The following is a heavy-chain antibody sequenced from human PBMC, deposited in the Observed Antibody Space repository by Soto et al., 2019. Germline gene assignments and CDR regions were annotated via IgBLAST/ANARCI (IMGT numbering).Heavy chain of an antibody. J-gene: IGHJ5*02. D-gene: IGHD3-3*01. CDR2: ISAYNVNP. CDR3: ERDKGVYYDFWSGSSSQGWFDA. V-gene: IGHV1-18*04. Sequence: GASVKVSCKASGYTFPSYGFSWVRQAPGQGLEWMGWISAYNVNPNYAQKLQGRVSITTNTATSTAYMELRNLRSDGTDVYYCERDKGVYYDFWSGSSSQGWFDAWGQGTLVTVPS. CDR1: GYTFPSYG.